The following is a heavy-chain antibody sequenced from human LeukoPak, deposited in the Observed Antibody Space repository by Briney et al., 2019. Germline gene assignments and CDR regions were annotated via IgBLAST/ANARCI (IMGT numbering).Heavy chain of an antibody. D-gene: IGHD3-10*01. V-gene: IGHV4-30-2*01. J-gene: IGHJ4*02. CDR2: IYHSGST. CDR1: GGSISSGGYS. Sequence: PSETLSLTCAVSGGSISSGGYSWSWIRQPPGKGLEWIGYIYHSGSTYYNPSLKGRVTISVDRSKNQFSLKLSSVTAADTAVYYCASLGDGSGSYYSWGQGTLVTVSS. CDR3: ASLGDGSGSYYS.